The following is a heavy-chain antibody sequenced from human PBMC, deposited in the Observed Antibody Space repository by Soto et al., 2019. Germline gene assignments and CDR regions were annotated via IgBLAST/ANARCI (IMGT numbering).Heavy chain of an antibody. V-gene: IGHV1-46*04. J-gene: IGHJ4*02. CDR3: ARAGEGYYFDY. D-gene: IGHD1-1*01. CDR1: GYTFTSYY. CDR2: INPSGGST. Sequence: QVQLVQSGAEVKKPGASVKVSCKASGYTFTSYYMHWVRQAPGQGLEWMGIINPSGGSTSYAQTLQGRVTMTRDTSTSTVYMELSSLRSEDTAVYYCARAGEGYYFDYWGQGTLVTVSS.